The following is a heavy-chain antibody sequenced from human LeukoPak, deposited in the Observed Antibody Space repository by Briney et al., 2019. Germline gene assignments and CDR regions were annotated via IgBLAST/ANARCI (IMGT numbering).Heavy chain of an antibody. J-gene: IGHJ6*03. D-gene: IGHD3-10*01. CDR3: TREGITMVRGVMYYYYYYYMDV. V-gene: IGHV3-15*01. Sequence: GGSLRLSCAASGFTFSNAWMSWVRQAPGKGLEWVGRIKSETDGGTTDYAAPVKGRFTISRDHSKNTLYLQMNSLKTEDTAVYYCTREGITMVRGVMYYYYYYYMDVWGKGTTVTISS. CDR2: IKSETDGGTT. CDR1: GFTFSNAW.